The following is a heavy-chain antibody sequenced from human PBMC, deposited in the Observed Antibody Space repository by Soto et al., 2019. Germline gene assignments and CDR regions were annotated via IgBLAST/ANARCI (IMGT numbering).Heavy chain of an antibody. CDR1: GFTVNSNY. CDR2: IYSGGST. CDR3: AKAVLEWLLRGSYGMDV. Sequence: GGSLRLSCAASGFTVNSNYMTWVRQAPGKGLEWDTVIYSGGSTYYADSVKGRFTISRDNSKNTLYLQMNSLRAEDTAVYYCAKAVLEWLLRGSYGMDVWGQGTTVTVSS. D-gene: IGHD3-3*01. V-gene: IGHV3-66*02. J-gene: IGHJ6*02.